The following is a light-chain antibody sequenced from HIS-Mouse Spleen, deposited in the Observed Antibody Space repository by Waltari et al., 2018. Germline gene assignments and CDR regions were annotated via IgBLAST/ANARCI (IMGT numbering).Light chain of an antibody. CDR1: QDISNY. Sequence: DIQMTQSPSSLSASVGDRVTITCQASQDISNYLNWYQQKPGKATKPLIYDASNLETGVPSRFSGSGSGTDFTFTISSLQPEDIATYYCQQYDNLPLTFGGGTKVEIK. V-gene: IGKV1-33*01. CDR2: DAS. J-gene: IGKJ4*01. CDR3: QQYDNLPLT.